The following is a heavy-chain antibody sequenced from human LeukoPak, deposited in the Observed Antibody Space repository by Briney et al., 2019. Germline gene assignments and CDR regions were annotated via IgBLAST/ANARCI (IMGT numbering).Heavy chain of an antibody. CDR1: GFTFSDYY. CDR3: AKIGGSLYYYYGMDV. Sequence: GGSLRLSCAASGFTFSDYYMSWIRQAPGKGLEWLSYISSSNTYTNYADSVKGRFTISRDNAKNSLYLQMSSLGAEDTAVYYCAKIGGSLYYYYGMDVGGRGPTVTVSS. J-gene: IGHJ6*02. V-gene: IGHV3-11*06. CDR2: ISSSNTYT. D-gene: IGHD1-26*01.